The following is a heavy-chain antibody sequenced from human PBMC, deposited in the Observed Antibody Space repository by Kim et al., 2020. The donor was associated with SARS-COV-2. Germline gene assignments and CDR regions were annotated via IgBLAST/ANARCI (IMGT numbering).Heavy chain of an antibody. J-gene: IGHJ4*02. D-gene: IGHD1-26*01. Sequence: NPPLKSRVTISVDTSKNQFSLKLSSVTAADTAVYYCARDPSYSGSYYDYWGQGTLVTVSS. CDR3: ARDPSYSGSYYDY. V-gene: IGHV4-59*01.